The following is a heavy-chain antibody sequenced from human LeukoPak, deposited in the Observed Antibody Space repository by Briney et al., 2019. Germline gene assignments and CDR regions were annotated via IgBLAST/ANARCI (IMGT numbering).Heavy chain of an antibody. J-gene: IGHJ4*02. CDR3: ARELGDY. CDR2: ISGSGSTI. Sequence: VGSLRLSCAASGFTFRTYGMNWVRQAPGKGLEWVSYISGSGSTIFYADSVKGRFSISRDNAKNSLYLQMNSLRDEDTAVYYCARELGDYWGQGTLVTVSS. CDR1: GFTFRTYG. V-gene: IGHV3-48*02. D-gene: IGHD1-26*01.